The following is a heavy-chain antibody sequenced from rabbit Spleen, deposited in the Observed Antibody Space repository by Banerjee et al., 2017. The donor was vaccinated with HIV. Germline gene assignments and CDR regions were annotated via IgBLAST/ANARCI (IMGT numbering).Heavy chain of an antibody. D-gene: IGHD3-1*01. CDR1: GFSFSSSDY. V-gene: IGHV1S40*01. CDR2: IAGSSSGFT. Sequence: QSLEESGGGLVQPEGSLALTCKASGFSFSSSDYICWVRQAPGKGLEWISCIAGSSSGFTYSATWAKGRIIMSRTSSTKVTLQMTSLTAADTATYFCARDLPGVVGWNFNLWGPGTLVTVS. J-gene: IGHJ4*01. CDR3: ARDLPGVVGWNFNL.